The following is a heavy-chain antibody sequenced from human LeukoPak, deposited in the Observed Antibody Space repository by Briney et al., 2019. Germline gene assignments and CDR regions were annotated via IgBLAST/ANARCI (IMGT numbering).Heavy chain of an antibody. CDR2: IYGSLST. J-gene: IGHJ4*02. V-gene: IGHV4-59*13. CDR3: ARRSWYVDY. D-gene: IGHD6-13*01. Sequence: PSETLSLTCTVSGGSMSTYYWSWIRQPPGKGLEWIGYIYGSLSTDYNPSLKSRVTISVDVSKNQFSLKLTSVAAADTAVYYCARRSWYVDYWGQGTLVTVSS. CDR1: GGSMSTYY.